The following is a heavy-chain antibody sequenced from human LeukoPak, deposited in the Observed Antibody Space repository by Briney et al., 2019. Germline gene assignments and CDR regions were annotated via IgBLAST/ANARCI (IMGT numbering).Heavy chain of an antibody. Sequence: SETLSLTCTVSGGSISSYYWSWIRQPPGKGLEWIGEINHSGSTNYNPSLKSRVTISVDTSKNQFSLKLSSVTAADTAVYYCARRVVILTGYSYFDYWGQGTLVTVSS. D-gene: IGHD3-9*01. V-gene: IGHV4-34*01. J-gene: IGHJ4*02. CDR2: INHSGST. CDR1: GGSISSYY. CDR3: ARRVVILTGYSYFDY.